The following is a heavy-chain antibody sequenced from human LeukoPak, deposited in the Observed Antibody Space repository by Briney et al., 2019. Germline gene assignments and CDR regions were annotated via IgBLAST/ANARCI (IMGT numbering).Heavy chain of an antibody. J-gene: IGHJ4*02. V-gene: IGHV5-51*01. Sequence: GESLKISCKGSGYSFTSYWIGWVRQMPGKGLEWMGITYPGDSDTRYSPSFQGQVTISADKSISTAYLQWSSLKASDTAMYYCARTYYYDSSGYYPFGYWGQGTLVTVSS. CDR3: ARTYYYDSSGYYPFGY. CDR1: GYSFTSYW. CDR2: TYPGDSDT. D-gene: IGHD3-22*01.